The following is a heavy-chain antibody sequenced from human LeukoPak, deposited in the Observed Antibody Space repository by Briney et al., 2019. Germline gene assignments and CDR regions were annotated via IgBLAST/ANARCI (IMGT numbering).Heavy chain of an antibody. Sequence: GGSLRLSCAASGFTFSNYEMNWVRQAPGKGLEWVSYISDSGKNIYYADSVKGRFTISRDNAKNSLYLQMNSLRAEDTAVYYCARDSRYYDSRRDNAFDIWGQGTMVTVSS. CDR2: ISDSGKNI. CDR1: GFTFSNYE. V-gene: IGHV3-48*03. J-gene: IGHJ3*02. D-gene: IGHD3-22*01. CDR3: ARDSRYYDSRRDNAFDI.